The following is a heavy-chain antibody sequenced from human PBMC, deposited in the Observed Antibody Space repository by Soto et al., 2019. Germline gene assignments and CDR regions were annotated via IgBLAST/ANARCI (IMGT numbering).Heavy chain of an antibody. CDR1: GFSLNTDGVA. CDR3: AKTMGWNWCAP. Sequence: QITLKESGPTLVKPTQPLTLTCTFSGFSLNTDGVAVGWIRQPPGKALEWLALIYWDDDKRYNPSLKTRLTVTKDTSKNQVVLTMTNMDPVDTATYYCAKTMGWNWCAPWGQGTLVTVSP. D-gene: IGHD1-1*01. CDR2: IYWDDDK. J-gene: IGHJ5*02. V-gene: IGHV2-5*02.